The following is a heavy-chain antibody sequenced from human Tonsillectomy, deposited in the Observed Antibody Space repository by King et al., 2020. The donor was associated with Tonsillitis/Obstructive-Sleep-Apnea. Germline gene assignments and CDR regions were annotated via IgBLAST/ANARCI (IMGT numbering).Heavy chain of an antibody. Sequence: QLVQSGAEVKKPGSSVKVSCKASGGTFSSYAISWVRQAPGQGLEWMGRIIPILGTANYAQKLQGRVTITADKSTSTAYMELSSLRSEDTAVYYCATGPESSSWYRYFDYWGQGTLVTVSS. CDR2: IIPILGTA. D-gene: IGHD6-13*01. V-gene: IGHV1-69*04. J-gene: IGHJ4*02. CDR1: GGTFSSYA. CDR3: ATGPESSSWYRYFDY.